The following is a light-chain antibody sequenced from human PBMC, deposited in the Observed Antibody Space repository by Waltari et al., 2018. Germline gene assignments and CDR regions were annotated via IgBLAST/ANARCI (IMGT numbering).Light chain of an antibody. V-gene: IGKV1-5*03. CDR1: QSLSNW. CDR2: KAS. Sequence: DIQMTQSPSTLSASVGGRVTITCRASQSLSNWLAWYQQKPGKAPKVLIYKASTLESGVPSRFSGSGSGTEFTITISSLQPDDFATYYCQQYRNLWTFGQGTKVEIK. J-gene: IGKJ1*01. CDR3: QQYRNLWT.